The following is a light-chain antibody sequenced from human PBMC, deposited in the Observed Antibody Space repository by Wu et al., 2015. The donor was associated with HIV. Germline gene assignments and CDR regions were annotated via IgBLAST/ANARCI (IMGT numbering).Light chain of an antibody. CDR2: GAS. Sequence: IVLTQSPGTLSLSPGERATLSCRASQSVSSTYLAWYQQKPGQPPRLLIYGASRRATGIPDRFSGSGSGTDFSLTISRLEPEDFAVYYCHQYGRSPPFTFGPGTEVDIK. CDR3: HQYGRSPPFT. CDR1: QSVSSTY. J-gene: IGKJ3*01. V-gene: IGKV3-20*01.